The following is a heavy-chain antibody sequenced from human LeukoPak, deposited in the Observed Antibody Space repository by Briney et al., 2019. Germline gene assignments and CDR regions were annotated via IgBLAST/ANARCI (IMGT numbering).Heavy chain of an antibody. CDR2: MNPNSGNT. Sequence: ASVKVSCKASGYTFTSYDINWVRQATGQGLEWMGWMNPNSGNTNYAQKLQGRVTMATDTSTSTAYMELRSLRSDDTAVYYCARSRAAAGTRWFDPWGQGTLVTVSS. V-gene: IGHV1-18*01. D-gene: IGHD6-13*01. J-gene: IGHJ5*02. CDR1: GYTFTSYD. CDR3: ARSRAAAGTRWFDP.